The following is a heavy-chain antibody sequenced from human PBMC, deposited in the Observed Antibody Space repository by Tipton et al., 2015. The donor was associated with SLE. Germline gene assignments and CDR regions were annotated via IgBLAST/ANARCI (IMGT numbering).Heavy chain of an antibody. D-gene: IGHD2-15*01. CDR2: IWSDAGNK. J-gene: IGHJ6*02. CDR3: AKDSLGSPNEDYGMDV. CDR1: GFIFSSYG. V-gene: IGHV3-30*18. Sequence: SLRLSCVASGFIFSSYGMHWVRQAPGKGLEWVAVIWSDAGNKHYADSVKGRFTISRDNSKNTLYLQMNSLRAEDTAVYYCAKDSLGSPNEDYGMDVWGQGTTVTVSS.